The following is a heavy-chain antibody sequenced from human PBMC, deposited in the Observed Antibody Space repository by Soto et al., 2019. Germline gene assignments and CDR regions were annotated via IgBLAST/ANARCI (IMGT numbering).Heavy chain of an antibody. CDR3: AREDCSSAICLWPDAFDL. Sequence: EVQLVESGGGLVQPGGSLSLSCAASGFTFSSYWMHWVRQAPGKGLVWVSRIDGDGRITSYTDSVKGRFTISRDNAKNTLYLQMNSLRAEDTAVYYCAREDCSSAICLWPDAFDLWGQGTMVTVSS. CDR2: IDGDGRIT. V-gene: IGHV3-74*01. D-gene: IGHD2-2*01. CDR1: GFTFSSYW. J-gene: IGHJ3*01.